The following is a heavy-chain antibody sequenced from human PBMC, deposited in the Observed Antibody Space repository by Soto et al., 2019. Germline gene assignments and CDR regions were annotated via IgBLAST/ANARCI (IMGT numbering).Heavy chain of an antibody. CDR3: AKAEVETEWLAGMDV. D-gene: IGHD3-3*01. CDR2: ISYDGSNK. CDR1: GFTFSSYG. V-gene: IGHV3-30*18. Sequence: QVQLVESGGGVVQPGRSLRLSCAASGFTFSSYGMHWVRQAPGKGLEWVAVISYDGSNKYYADSVKGRFTISRDNSKNTLYLQMNSLRAEDTAVYYCAKAEVETEWLAGMDVWGQGTTVTVSS. J-gene: IGHJ6*02.